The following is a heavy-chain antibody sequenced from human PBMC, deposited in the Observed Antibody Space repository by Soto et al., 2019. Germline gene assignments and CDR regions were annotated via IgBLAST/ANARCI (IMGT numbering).Heavy chain of an antibody. V-gene: IGHV3-23*01. Sequence: PGGSLRLSCAASGFTFSDFAMTWVRQAPGKGLEWVSGISGSGTNKNYADFVKGRFSISRDNSKNTLFLEITSLRADDTAVYYCVKDDDWPHWRGYFTSWGQGTLVTVSS. CDR3: VKDDDWPHWRGYFTS. CDR2: ISGSGTNK. D-gene: IGHD1-1*01. J-gene: IGHJ4*02. CDR1: GFTFSDFA.